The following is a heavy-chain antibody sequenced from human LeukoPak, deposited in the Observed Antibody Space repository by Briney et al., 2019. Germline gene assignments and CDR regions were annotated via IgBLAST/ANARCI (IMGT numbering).Heavy chain of an antibody. V-gene: IGHV1-69*04. CDR2: IIPILGLI. CDR3: ARGRGSRTGSNGDYLDY. J-gene: IGHJ4*02. Sequence: SVKVSCKASGGTFSSYAINWVRQSPGQGLEWMGRIIPILGLINYAQKFQGRVTITADKSTSTGYMDVTSLRSDDTAVYYCARGRGSRTGSNGDYLDYWGQGTLVTVSS. D-gene: IGHD1-1*01. CDR1: GGTFSSYA.